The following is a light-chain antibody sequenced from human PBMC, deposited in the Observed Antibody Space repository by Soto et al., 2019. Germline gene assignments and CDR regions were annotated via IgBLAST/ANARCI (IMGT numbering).Light chain of an antibody. CDR1: QSVSSY. CDR3: QQRSYWWFT. V-gene: IGKV3-11*01. CDR2: DAS. J-gene: IGKJ3*01. Sequence: EIVLTQSPATLSLSPGERATLSCRASQSVSSYLAWYQQKPGQAPRLLIYDASNRATGIPARFSGSGSGTDFTLTISSLEPEDFAVYYCQQRSYWWFTFGPGTKVDIK.